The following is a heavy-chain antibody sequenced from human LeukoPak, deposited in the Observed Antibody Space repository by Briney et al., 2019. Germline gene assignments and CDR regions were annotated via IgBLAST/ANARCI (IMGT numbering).Heavy chain of an antibody. D-gene: IGHD6-19*01. CDR2: IYYSGST. CDR3: ARVTYGSGWYGGVTRYLIDY. J-gene: IGHJ4*02. V-gene: IGHV4-59*01. CDR1: GGSNSSYY. Sequence: SETLSLTCTVSGGSNSSYYWSWIRQPPGKGLEWMGYIYYSGSTNYNPSLKSRVTISVDTSKNQFSLKLSSVTAADTAVYYCARVTYGSGWYGGVTRYLIDYWGQGTLVTVSS.